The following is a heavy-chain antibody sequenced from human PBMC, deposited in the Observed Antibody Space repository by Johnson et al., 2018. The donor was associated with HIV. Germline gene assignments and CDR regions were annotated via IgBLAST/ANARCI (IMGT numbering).Heavy chain of an antibody. V-gene: IGHV3-30*04. CDR3: ARDGSQLADAFDI. Sequence: QVQLVESGGGVVQPGRSLRLSCAASGFTFSSYAMHWVRQAPGKGLEWVAVISYDGSNKYYADSVKGRFTISRDNSKNTLYLQMNSLRAEDTAVYYCARDGSQLADAFDIWGQGTRVTVSS. CDR1: GFTFSSYA. J-gene: IGHJ3*02. CDR2: ISYDGSNK. D-gene: IGHD6-6*01.